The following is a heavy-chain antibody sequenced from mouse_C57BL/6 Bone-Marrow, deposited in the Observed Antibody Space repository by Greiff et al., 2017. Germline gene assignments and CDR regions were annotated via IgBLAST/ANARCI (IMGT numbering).Heavy chain of an antibody. CDR2: IDPSDGYT. J-gene: IGHJ3*01. D-gene: IGHD3-2*02. CDR1: GYTFTSYW. V-gene: IGHV1-69*01. Sequence: VQLQQPGAELVMPGASVKLSCKASGYTFTSYWMHWVKQRPGQGLEWIGEIDPSDGYTNYNQKFKGKSTLTVDKSSSTAYMQLSSLTSEDSAVYYCARETAQAPMAYWGQGTLVTVSA. CDR3: ARETAQAPMAY.